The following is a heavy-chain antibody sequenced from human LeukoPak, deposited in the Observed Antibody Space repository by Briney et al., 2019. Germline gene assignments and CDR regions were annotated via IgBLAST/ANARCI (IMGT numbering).Heavy chain of an antibody. V-gene: IGHV4-59*08. CDR3: ARRGSSWLYAENWFDP. CDR2: IYYSGST. Sequence: PSETLSLTCTVSGGSISSYYWSWIRQPPGKGLEWIGYIYYSGSTNYNPSLKSRVTISVDTSKNQFSLKLSSVTAADTAVYYCARRGSSWLYAENWFDPWGQGTLVTVSS. J-gene: IGHJ5*02. D-gene: IGHD6-13*01. CDR1: GGSISSYY.